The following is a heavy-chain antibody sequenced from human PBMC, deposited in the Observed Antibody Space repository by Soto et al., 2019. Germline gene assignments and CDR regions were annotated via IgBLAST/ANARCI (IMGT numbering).Heavy chain of an antibody. CDR1: GGTFSSYA. V-gene: IGHV1-69*01. CDR2: IIPIFGTA. D-gene: IGHD1-26*01. Sequence: QVQLVQSGAEVKKPGSSVKVSCKASGGTFSSYAISWVRQAPGQGLEWMGGIIPIFGTANYAQKFQGRVTITADESTSTAYMELRSLRSDDTAVYYCARASNSWSGSYRPFGLYWGQGTLVTVSS. J-gene: IGHJ4*02. CDR3: ARASNSWSGSYRPFGLY.